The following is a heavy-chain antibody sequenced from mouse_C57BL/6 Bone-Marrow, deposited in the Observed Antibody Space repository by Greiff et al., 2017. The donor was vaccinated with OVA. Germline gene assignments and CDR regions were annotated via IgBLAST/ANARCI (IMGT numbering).Heavy chain of an antibody. CDR1: GYTFTDYE. D-gene: IGHD2-3*01. V-gene: IGHV1-15*01. Sequence: QVQLQQPGAELVRPGASVTLSCKASGYTFTDYEMHWVKQTPVHGLEWIGAIDPETGGTAYNQKFKGQAILTADQSSSTAYMELRSLTSEDSAGDYCTRSCYYSYYFDYWGQGTTLTVSS. CDR3: TRSCYYSYYFDY. CDR2: IDPETGGT. J-gene: IGHJ2*01.